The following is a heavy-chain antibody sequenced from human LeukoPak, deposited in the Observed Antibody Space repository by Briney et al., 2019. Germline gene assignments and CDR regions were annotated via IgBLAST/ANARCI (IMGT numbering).Heavy chain of an antibody. Sequence: ASVEVSCKASGYTFTGYYMHWVRQAPGQGLEWMGWINPNSGGTNYAQKFQSRVTMTRDTSISTAYMELSRLRSDDTAVYYCARVAKGIAAFPWGQGTLVTVSS. CDR2: INPNSGGT. J-gene: IGHJ4*02. CDR3: ARVAKGIAAFP. V-gene: IGHV1-2*02. CDR1: GYTFTGYY. D-gene: IGHD6-13*01.